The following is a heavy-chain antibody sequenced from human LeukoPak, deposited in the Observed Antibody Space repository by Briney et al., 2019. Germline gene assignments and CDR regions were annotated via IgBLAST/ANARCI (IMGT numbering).Heavy chain of an antibody. V-gene: IGHV3-23*01. CDR2: VSGGSSNT. J-gene: IGHJ6*04. CDR3: AELGITMIGGV. D-gene: IGHD3-10*02. Sequence: PGGSLRLSCAASGFTFSDYAMGWVRQAPGKGLEWVSAVSGGSSNTYYADSVKGRFTISRDNSKNTLYLQMNSLRAEDTAVYYCAELGITMIGGVWGKGTTVTISS. CDR1: GFTFSDYA.